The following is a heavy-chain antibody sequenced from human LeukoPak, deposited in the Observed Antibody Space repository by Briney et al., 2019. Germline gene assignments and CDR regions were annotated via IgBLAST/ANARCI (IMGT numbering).Heavy chain of an antibody. D-gene: IGHD5-24*01. CDR2: IIPIFGTA. CDR3: ASTRANPIANRWLFDY. V-gene: IGHV1-69*05. Sequence: GSSVKVSCKASGGTFSSYAISWVRQAPGQGLEWMGRIIPIFGTANYAQKFQGRATITTDESTSTAYMELSSLRSEDMAVYYCASTRANPIANRWLFDYWGQGTLVTVSS. J-gene: IGHJ4*02. CDR1: GGTFSSYA.